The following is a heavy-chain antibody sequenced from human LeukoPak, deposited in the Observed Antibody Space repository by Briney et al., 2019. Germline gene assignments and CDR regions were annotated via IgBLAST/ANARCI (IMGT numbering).Heavy chain of an antibody. D-gene: IGHD6-13*01. CDR3: ARERLVPGAAAGMIDY. J-gene: IGHJ4*02. CDR2: ISSSSSYI. Sequence: GGSLRLSCAASGFIFSSHGMNWVRQAPGKGLDWVSSISSSSSYIYYADSVKGRFTISRDNAKNSLYLQMNSLRAEDTAVYYCARERLVPGAAAGMIDYWGQGTLVTVSS. CDR1: GFIFSSHG. V-gene: IGHV3-21*01.